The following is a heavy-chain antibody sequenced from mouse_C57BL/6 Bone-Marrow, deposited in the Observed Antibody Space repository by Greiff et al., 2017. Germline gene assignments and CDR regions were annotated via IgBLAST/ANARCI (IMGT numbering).Heavy chain of an antibody. D-gene: IGHD3-3*01. CDR2: IYPGNSDT. CDR1: GYTFTIYW. CDR3: TRGDPYY. Sequence: VQLQQSGTVLARPGASVKMSCKTSGYTFTIYWMHWVKQRPGQGLEWIGAIYPGNSDTSYNQKFKGKAKLTAVTSASTAYMELSSLTNEESAVYYCTRGDPYYWGQGTSVTVSS. V-gene: IGHV1-5*01. J-gene: IGHJ4*01.